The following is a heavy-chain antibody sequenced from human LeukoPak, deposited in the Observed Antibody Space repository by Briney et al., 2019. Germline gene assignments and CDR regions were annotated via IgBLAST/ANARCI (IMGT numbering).Heavy chain of an antibody. V-gene: IGHV3-33*06. CDR2: IWYDGSNK. CDR1: GFTFSSYG. CDR3: AKDRTVGASYWYFDL. J-gene: IGHJ2*01. D-gene: IGHD1-26*01. Sequence: GRSLRLSCAASGFTFSSYGMHWVRQAPGKGLEWVAVIWYDGSNKYYADSVKGRFTISRDSSRNTLFLHMNTLRAEDTAIYYCAKDRTVGASYWYFDLWGRGTLVTVSS.